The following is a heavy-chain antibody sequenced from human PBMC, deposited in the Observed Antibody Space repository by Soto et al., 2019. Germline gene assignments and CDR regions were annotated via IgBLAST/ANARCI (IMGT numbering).Heavy chain of an antibody. Sequence: QVQLVQSGAEVKKPGASVKVSCKAAGYTLTTYGVSWVRQAPGQGLEWVGWISAYNDHTNYAQKFQGRVTMTTDTSTSTAYMELRSLRSDDTAVYYCARRTYFDYWGQGTLVTVSS. J-gene: IGHJ4*02. CDR1: GYTLTTYG. CDR2: ISAYNDHT. CDR3: ARRTYFDY. V-gene: IGHV1-18*01.